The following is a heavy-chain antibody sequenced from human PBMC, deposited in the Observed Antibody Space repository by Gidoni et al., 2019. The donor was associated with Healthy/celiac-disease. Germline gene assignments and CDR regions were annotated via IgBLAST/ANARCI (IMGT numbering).Heavy chain of an antibody. V-gene: IGHV3-33*01. CDR3: ARDGVPFGWDRSQMGY. Sequence: QVQLVESGGGVVQPGRSLRLSCAASGFPFSSHGMHWVRQAPGTGMEWVAVIWYDGSNNYYADSVKGRFTISRDNSKNTLYLQMNSLRAEDTAVYYCARDGVPFGWDRSQMGYWGQGTLVTVSS. J-gene: IGHJ4*02. CDR2: IWYDGSNN. D-gene: IGHD1-26*01. CDR1: GFPFSSHG.